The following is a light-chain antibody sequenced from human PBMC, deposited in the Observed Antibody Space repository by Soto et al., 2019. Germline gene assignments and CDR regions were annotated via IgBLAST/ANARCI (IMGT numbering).Light chain of an antibody. CDR2: DVS. Sequence: QSVLTQPRSVSGSPEQSVTISCTGTSSDVGGYNYVSWYQQHPGKAPKLMIYDVSKRPSGVPDRFSGSKSGNTASLTISGLQAEDEADYYCCSYAGSYYVFGTGTKLTVL. CDR1: SSDVGGYNY. CDR3: CSYAGSYYV. J-gene: IGLJ1*01. V-gene: IGLV2-11*01.